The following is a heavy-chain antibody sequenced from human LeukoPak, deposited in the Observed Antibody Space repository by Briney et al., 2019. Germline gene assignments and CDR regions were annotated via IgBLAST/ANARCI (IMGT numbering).Heavy chain of an antibody. V-gene: IGHV3-23*01. D-gene: IGHD6-19*01. J-gene: IGHJ4*02. CDR1: GFTFSSYG. Sequence: PGGSLRLSCAASGFTFSSYGMSWVRQAPGKGLEWVSSFSGSGGRTYFADPVKGRFTISRDNSKNTLYLQMHSLRAEDTAVYYCASVLAVAGPFDYWGQGTLVTASS. CDR3: ASVLAVAGPFDY. CDR2: FSGSGGRT.